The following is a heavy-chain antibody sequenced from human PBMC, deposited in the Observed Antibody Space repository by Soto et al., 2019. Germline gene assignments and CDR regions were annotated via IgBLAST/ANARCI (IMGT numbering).Heavy chain of an antibody. D-gene: IGHD3-22*01. J-gene: IGHJ6*02. CDR3: ARYYYDSSGYYYGYYYYYYGMDV. Sequence: SETLSLTCAVSGGSISSSKWWSWVRQPPGKALEWTGEIYHSGSTNYNPSLKSRATISVDKSKNQFSLKLSSVTAADTAVYYCARYYYDSSGYYYGYYYYYYGMDVWGQGTAVTVSS. CDR1: GGSISSSKW. CDR2: IYHSGST. V-gene: IGHV4-4*02.